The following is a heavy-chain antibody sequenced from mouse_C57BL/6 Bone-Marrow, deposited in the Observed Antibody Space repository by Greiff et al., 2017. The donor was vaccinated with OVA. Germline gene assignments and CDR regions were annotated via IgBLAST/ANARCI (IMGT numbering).Heavy chain of an antibody. V-gene: IGHV1-64*01. CDR2: IHPNSGST. J-gene: IGHJ3*01. CDR1: GYTFTSYW. Sequence: QVHVKQPGAELVKPGASVKLSCKASGYTFTSYWMHWVKQRPGQGLEWIGMIHPNSGSTNYNEKFKSKATLTVDKSSSTAYMQLSSLTSEDSAVYYCARTRDVAWFAYWGQGTLVTVSA. CDR3: ARTRDVAWFAY.